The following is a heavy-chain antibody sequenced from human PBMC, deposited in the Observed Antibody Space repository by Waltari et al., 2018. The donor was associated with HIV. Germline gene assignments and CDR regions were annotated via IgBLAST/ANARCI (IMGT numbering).Heavy chain of an antibody. CDR2: INPNSGGT. J-gene: IGHJ5*02. Sequence: QVQLVQSGAEVKKPGASVKVSCKASGYTFTGSYMPWVRQAPGQGLEWMGWINPNSGGTNYAQKFQDRVTMTRDTSISTAYMELSRLRSDDTAVYYCARVARQQQLVGRWFDPWGQGTLVTVSS. CDR1: GYTFTGSY. V-gene: IGHV1-2*02. D-gene: IGHD6-13*01. CDR3: ARVARQQQLVGRWFDP.